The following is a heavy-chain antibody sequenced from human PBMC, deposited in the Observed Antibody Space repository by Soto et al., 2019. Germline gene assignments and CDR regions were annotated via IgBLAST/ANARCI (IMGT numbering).Heavy chain of an antibody. J-gene: IGHJ5*01. CDR3: AKDTRYGDYVRWFDS. CDR2: ITARGGRT. Sequence: EVHLLESGGGLVQPGGSLRLSCTAYGFTFVSYAMTWVRQAPGRGLEGVSGITARGGRTYHADSVQGRFTISRDNSKSTLYLQMNSLRAEDTALYYCAKDTRYGDYVRWFDSWGQGALVTVSS. V-gene: IGHV3-23*01. D-gene: IGHD4-17*01. CDR1: GFTFVSYA.